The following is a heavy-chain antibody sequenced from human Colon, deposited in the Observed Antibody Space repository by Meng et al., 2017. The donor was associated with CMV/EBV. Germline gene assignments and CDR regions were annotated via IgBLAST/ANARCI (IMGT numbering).Heavy chain of an antibody. CDR1: GYSFTDYY. CDR2: INPNGGGT. J-gene: IGHJ4*02. V-gene: IGHV1-2*02. Sequence: ASVKVTCKASGYSFTDYYLHWVRQAPGQGLEWMGWINPNGGGTDYAQKFQDRVTLTRDTSVNTAYLEVRRLTSDDTAMYFCARGLGHASNNSHDYWGQGTLVTVS. CDR3: ARGLGHASNNSHDY. D-gene: IGHD1-1*01.